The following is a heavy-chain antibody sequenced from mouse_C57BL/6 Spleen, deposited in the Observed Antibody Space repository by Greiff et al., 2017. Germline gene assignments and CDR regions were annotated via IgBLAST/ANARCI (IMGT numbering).Heavy chain of an antibody. CDR3: TREDGCFDV. D-gene: IGHD2-3*01. CDR1: GYSFTGYF. V-gene: IGHV1-20*01. CDR2: INPYNGDT. Sequence: EVKLMESGPELVKPGDSVKISCKASGYSFTGYFMNWVMQSHGKSLEWIGRINPYNGDTFYNQKFKGKATLTVDKSSSTAHMELRSLTSEDSAVYYCTREDGCFDVWGTGTTVTVSS. J-gene: IGHJ1*03.